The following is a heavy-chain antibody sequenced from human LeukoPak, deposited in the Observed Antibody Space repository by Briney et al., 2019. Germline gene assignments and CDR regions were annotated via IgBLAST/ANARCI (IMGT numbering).Heavy chain of an antibody. J-gene: IGHJ4*02. D-gene: IGHD6-13*01. CDR1: GSSLTSYW. CDR2: IYPGDSDT. V-gene: IGHV5-51*01. CDR3: ASSGSGAAAQFDY. Sequence: GESLKISCKGSGSSLTSYWVGWVGQVAGKGLEWMGIIYPGDSDTRYSPSFQGQVTISADKSISTAYLQWSSLKASDTAMYYCASSGSGAAAQFDYWGQGTLVTVSS.